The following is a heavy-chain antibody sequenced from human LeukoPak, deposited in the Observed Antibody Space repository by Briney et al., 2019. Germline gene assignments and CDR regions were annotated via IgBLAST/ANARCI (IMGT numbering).Heavy chain of an antibody. CDR1: GFTFSSYA. J-gene: IGHJ4*02. D-gene: IGHD4-17*01. Sequence: GGSLRLSCAASGFTFSSYAMHWVRQAPGKGLEYVSAISSNGGSTYYANSVKGRFTISRDNSKNMLYLQMGSLRAEDMAVYYCARGPRPIYGDYLKHYFDYWGQGTLVTVSP. CDR3: ARGPRPIYGDYLKHYFDY. V-gene: IGHV3-64*01. CDR2: ISSNGGST.